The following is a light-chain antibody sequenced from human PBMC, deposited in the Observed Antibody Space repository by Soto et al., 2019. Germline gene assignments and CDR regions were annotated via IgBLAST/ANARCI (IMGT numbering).Light chain of an antibody. V-gene: IGKV3-11*01. CDR1: QSVHTF. CDR3: HQRSNWPPDT. CDR2: GAS. Sequence: EIVMTQSPATLSVSPGERATLSCRASQSVHTFLAWYQQKPGQAPRLLIYGASTRATGVPARFSGSGSGTDFTLTISSLEPEDFAVYYCHQRSNWPPDTFGQGTRWR. J-gene: IGKJ5*01.